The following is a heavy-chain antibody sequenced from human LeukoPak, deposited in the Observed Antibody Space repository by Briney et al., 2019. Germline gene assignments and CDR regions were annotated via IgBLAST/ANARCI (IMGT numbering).Heavy chain of an antibody. CDR1: GHTLSGLA. J-gene: IGHJ3*02. V-gene: IGHV1-24*01. CDR2: SDPEDGET. Sequence: ASVTVSFMVSGHTLSGLAMQWVRQATGTGLEWMGGSDPEDGETIYAQKFKGRVTMTEDTATDTAYMELRSLRSEDTAVYYCAYRPPGDESFDIWGQGTLVTVSS. D-gene: IGHD3-16*01. CDR3: AYRPPGDESFDI.